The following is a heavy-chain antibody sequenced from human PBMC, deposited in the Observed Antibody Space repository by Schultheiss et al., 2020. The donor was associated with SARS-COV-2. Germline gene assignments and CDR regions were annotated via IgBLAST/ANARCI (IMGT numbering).Heavy chain of an antibody. CDR1: GFTFSSYA. Sequence: GGSLRLSCAASGFTFSSYAMSWVRQAPGKGLEWVGRIKSKTDGGTTDYAAPVKGRFTISRDDSKNTLYLQMNSLKTEDTAVYYCTTGYYDSSGYSYYFDYWGQGTLVTVSS. J-gene: IGHJ4*02. CDR2: IKSKTDGGTT. CDR3: TTGYYDSSGYSYYFDY. D-gene: IGHD3-22*01. V-gene: IGHV3-15*01.